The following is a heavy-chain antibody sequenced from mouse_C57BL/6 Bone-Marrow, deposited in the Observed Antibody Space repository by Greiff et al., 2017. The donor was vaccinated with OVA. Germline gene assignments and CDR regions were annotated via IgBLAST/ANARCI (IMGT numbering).Heavy chain of an antibody. CDR1: GFTFSDYY. CDR3: ARVPSTTGYFDY. V-gene: IGHV5-16*01. CDR2: INYDGSST. Sequence: EVKLVESEGGLVQPGSSMKLSCTASGFTFSDYYMAWVRQVPEKGLEWVANINYDGSSTYYLDSLKSRFIISRDNAKNILYLQMSSLQSEDTATYYCARVPSTTGYFDYWGQGTTLTVSS. J-gene: IGHJ2*01. D-gene: IGHD2-14*01.